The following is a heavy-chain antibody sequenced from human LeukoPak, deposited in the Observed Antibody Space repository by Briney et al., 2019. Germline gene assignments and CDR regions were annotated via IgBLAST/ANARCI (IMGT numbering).Heavy chain of an antibody. V-gene: IGHV4-31*11. CDR3: ARAVYGDYFDY. D-gene: IGHD4-17*01. CDR1: GGSFSGYY. J-gene: IGHJ4*02. CDR2: IYYSGST. Sequence: SETLSLTCAVYGGSFSGYYWSWIRQHPGKGLEWIGYIYYSGSTYYNPSLKSRVTISVDTSKNQFSLKLSSVTAADTAVYYCARAVYGDYFDYWGQGTLVTVSS.